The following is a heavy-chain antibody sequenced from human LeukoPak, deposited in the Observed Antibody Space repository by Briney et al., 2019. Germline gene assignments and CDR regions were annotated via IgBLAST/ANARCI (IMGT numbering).Heavy chain of an antibody. CDR1: GYTFTSYD. V-gene: IGHV1-8*01. Sequence: ASVKVSCKASGYTFTSYDINWVRQATGQGLEWMGWMNPDSGNAGYAQKFQGRVTMTRNTSISTAYMELSNLRPEDTAVYYCARDGSGTYWAYYNWFDPWGQGTLVTVSS. CDR3: ARDGSGTYWAYYNWFDP. D-gene: IGHD3-10*01. J-gene: IGHJ5*02. CDR2: MNPDSGNA.